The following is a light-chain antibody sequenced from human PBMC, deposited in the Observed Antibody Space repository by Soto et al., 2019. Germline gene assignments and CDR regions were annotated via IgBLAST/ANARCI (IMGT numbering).Light chain of an antibody. Sequence: EIVMTQSPATLSASPGERVTLSCRASPNIRSNLVWYQQKPGQPPRLLIHGASTRATGLPARFTGSWSGTEFTRTISSLQSADFAMYDCQQSDGWPPRITFGGGTKVYLK. CDR1: PNIRSN. CDR3: QQSDGWPPRIT. V-gene: IGKV3-15*01. CDR2: GAS. J-gene: IGKJ4*01.